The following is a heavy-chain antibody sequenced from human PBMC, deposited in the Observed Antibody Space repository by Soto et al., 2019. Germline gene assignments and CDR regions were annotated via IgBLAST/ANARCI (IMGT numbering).Heavy chain of an antibody. V-gene: IGHV3-48*02. CDR3: ARDSRYYDSSGYYENWYFDL. D-gene: IGHD3-22*01. CDR1: GFTFSSYS. Sequence: ESGGGLVQPGGSLRLSCAASGFTFSSYSMNWVRQAPGKGLEWVSYISSSSSTIYYADSVKGRFTISRDNAKNSLYLQMNSLRDEDTAVYYCARDSRYYDSSGYYENWYFDLWGRGTLVTVSS. J-gene: IGHJ2*01. CDR2: ISSSSSTI.